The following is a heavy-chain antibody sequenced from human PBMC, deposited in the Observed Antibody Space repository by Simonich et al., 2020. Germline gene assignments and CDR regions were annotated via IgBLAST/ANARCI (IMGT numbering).Heavy chain of an antibody. CDR3: ARNGLVGILKAFDI. V-gene: IGHV1-2*02. J-gene: IGHJ3*02. D-gene: IGHD2-21*01. CDR1: GYTFTGYY. Sequence: QVQLVQSGAEVKKPGASVKVSCKASGYTFTGYYMHWVRQAPGQGLEWMGWINPNRGGTNYAQKVQGRGTRTRDTSISTAYMELSRLRSDDTAVYYCARNGLVGILKAFDIWGQGTMVTVSS. CDR2: INPNRGGT.